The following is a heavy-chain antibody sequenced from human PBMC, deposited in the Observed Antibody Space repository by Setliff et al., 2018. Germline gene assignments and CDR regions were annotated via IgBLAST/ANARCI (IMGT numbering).Heavy chain of an antibody. D-gene: IGHD4-4*01. CDR1: GFTFSSYG. CDR3: ATDAFSKGDY. Sequence: PGGSLRLSCAASGFTFSSYGMHWVRQAPGKGLEWVANIKQDGSEKYYVDSVKGRFTISRDNAKNSLYLQLSSLRAEDTAVYYCATDAFSKGDYWGQGTLVTVSS. V-gene: IGHV3-7*01. J-gene: IGHJ4*02. CDR2: IKQDGSEK.